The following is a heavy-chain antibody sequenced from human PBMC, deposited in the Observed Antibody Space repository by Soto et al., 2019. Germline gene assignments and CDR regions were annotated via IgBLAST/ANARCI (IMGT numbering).Heavy chain of an antibody. CDR3: ARRWGSAADY. D-gene: IGHD2-15*01. Sequence: QVQLQESGPGLVKPSETLSLTCTVSGGSISSYYWSWIRQPPGKGLEWLGYIYYSGSTTNNPSLTGRVPISVDSSKNQFSLKLSSVTAADTAVYYCARRWGSAADYWGQGTLVTVSS. J-gene: IGHJ4*02. CDR1: GGSISSYY. V-gene: IGHV4-59*08. CDR2: IYYSGST.